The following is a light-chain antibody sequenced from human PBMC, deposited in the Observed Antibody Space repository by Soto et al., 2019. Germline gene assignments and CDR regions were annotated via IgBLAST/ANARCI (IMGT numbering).Light chain of an antibody. CDR3: QQYNIWFSIT. Sequence: EIVMTQSPATLSVSPGEIATLSCRASQSIISKVGWYQQKPGQAPRLLIYGASTRATGVPPRFSGSGSGTEFPLPLSRLQSEDFGVYYCQQYNIWFSITCGQGTRLEIK. CDR1: QSIISK. J-gene: IGKJ5*01. CDR2: GAS. V-gene: IGKV3-15*01.